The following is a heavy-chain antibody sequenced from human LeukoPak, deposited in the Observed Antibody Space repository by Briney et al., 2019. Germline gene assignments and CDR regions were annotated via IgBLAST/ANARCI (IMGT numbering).Heavy chain of an antibody. CDR1: GGSFSGYY. D-gene: IGHD3-22*01. CDR2: INHSGST. CDR3: ARGLTGITMIVVVITTRWFDP. V-gene: IGHV4-34*01. J-gene: IGHJ5*02. Sequence: PSETLSLTCAVYGGSFSGYYWSWIRQPPGKGLEWIGEINHSGSTNYNPSLKSRVTISVDTSKNQFSLKLSSVTAADTAVYYCARGLTGITMIVVVITTRWFDPWGQGTLVTVSS.